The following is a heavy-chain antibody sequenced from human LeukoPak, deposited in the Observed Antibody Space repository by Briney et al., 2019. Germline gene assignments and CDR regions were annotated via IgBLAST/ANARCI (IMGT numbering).Heavy chain of an antibody. J-gene: IGHJ1*01. Sequence: GGSLRLSCAASGFSFSSYSMNWVRQAPGQGLEWVSSITSSSSYIFYADSVRGRLTISRDNAQNSVYLQVNSLRVEGTAMYYCAIIGTPGETEYYRLWGQGTLVTVSS. V-gene: IGHV3-21*01. CDR1: GFSFSSYS. D-gene: IGHD2-21*01. CDR2: ITSSSSYI. CDR3: AIIGTPGETEYYRL.